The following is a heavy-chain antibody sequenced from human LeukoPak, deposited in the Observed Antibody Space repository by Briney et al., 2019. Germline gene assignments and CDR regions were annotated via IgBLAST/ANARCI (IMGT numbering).Heavy chain of an antibody. CDR2: LTRNDDK. Sequence: CGPSLANPTHLLTPSSTFSGFSLSNGGVGVGWVRQPPGKVLVSLALLTRNDDKRYSPSLKTRLTITYHTSRSKVVLTMTNMDPVDTGTYFGAHGLDYGDYFDYWGQGTLVTVSS. V-gene: IGHV2-5*01. CDR1: GFSLSNGGVG. D-gene: IGHD4-17*01. J-gene: IGHJ4*02. CDR3: AHGLDYGDYFDY.